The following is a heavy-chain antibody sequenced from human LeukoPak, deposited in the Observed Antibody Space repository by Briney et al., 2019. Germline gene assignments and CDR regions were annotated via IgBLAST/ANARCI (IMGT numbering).Heavy chain of an antibody. D-gene: IGHD3-22*01. CDR3: ARGRYYYDSSGPLQLDY. Sequence: SQTLSLTCAVSGGSISSGGYSWSWIRQPPGKGLEWIGYIYHSGSTYYNPSLKSRVTISVDRSKSQFSLKLSSVTAADTAVYYCARGRYYYDSSGPLQLDYWGQGTLVTVSS. CDR2: IYHSGST. CDR1: GGSISSGGYS. V-gene: IGHV4-30-2*01. J-gene: IGHJ4*02.